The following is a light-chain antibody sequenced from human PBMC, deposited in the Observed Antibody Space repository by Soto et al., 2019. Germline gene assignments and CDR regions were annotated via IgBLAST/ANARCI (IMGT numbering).Light chain of an antibody. CDR2: AAS. CDR3: QQYYSYPLT. V-gene: IGKV1-8*01. Sequence: AIRMTQSPSSLSASTGDRVTITCRASQGISSYLAWYQQKPGKAPKLLIYAASTLQSGVPSRFSGSGSGTDFTLTISCLQSEDSATYYCQQYYSYPLTFGQGTKVDIK. J-gene: IGKJ1*01. CDR1: QGISSY.